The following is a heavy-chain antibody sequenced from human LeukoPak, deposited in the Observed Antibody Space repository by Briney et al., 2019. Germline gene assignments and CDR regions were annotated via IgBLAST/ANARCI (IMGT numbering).Heavy chain of an antibody. J-gene: IGHJ4*02. Sequence: GASVKVSCKASGYTFTGYYMHWVRQAPGQGLEWMGWINPNSGGTNYAQKFQGRVTMTRDTSISTAYMELSRLRSDDTAVYYCARDRSGYYYGSGSFDYWGQGTLVTVSS. CDR1: GYTFTGYY. CDR2: INPNSGGT. V-gene: IGHV1-2*02. D-gene: IGHD3-10*01. CDR3: ARDRSGYYYGSGSFDY.